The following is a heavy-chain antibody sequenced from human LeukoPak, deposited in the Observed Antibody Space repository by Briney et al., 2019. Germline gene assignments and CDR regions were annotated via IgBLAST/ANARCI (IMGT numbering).Heavy chain of an antibody. CDR3: ARGMDYYDSSGYWVYYYYGMDV. V-gene: IGHV4-59*01. CDR2: IYYSGST. CDR1: GGSISSYY. J-gene: IGHJ6*02. Sequence: SETLSLTCTVSGGSISSYYWSRIRQPPGKGLEWIGYIYYSGSTNYNPSLKSRVTISVDTSKNQFSLKLSSVTAADTAVYYCARGMDYYDSSGYWVYYYYGMDVWGQGTTVTVSS. D-gene: IGHD3-22*01.